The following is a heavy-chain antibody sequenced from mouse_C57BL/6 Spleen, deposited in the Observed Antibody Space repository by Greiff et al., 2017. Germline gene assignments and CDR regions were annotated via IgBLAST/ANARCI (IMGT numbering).Heavy chain of an antibody. CDR2: INPNNGGT. J-gene: IGHJ4*01. V-gene: IGHV1-26*01. CDR3: AREGGSPHYYAMDY. D-gene: IGHD1-1*01. Sequence: EVQLQQSGPELVKPGASVKISCKASGYTFTDYYMNWVKQSHGKSLEWIGDINPNNGGTSYNQKFKGKATLTVDKSSSTAYMELRSLTSEDSAVYYCAREGGSPHYYAMDYWGQGTSVTVSS. CDR1: GYTFTDYY.